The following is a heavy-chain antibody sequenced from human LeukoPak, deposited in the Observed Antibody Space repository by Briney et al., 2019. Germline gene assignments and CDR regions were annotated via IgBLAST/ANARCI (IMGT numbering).Heavy chain of an antibody. CDR3: ARDLRMVAATPAFDI. CDR1: GGSFSGYY. Sequence: SETLSLTCAVYGGSFSGYYWSWIRQPPGKGLEWIGEINHSGSTNYNPSLKSRVTISVDTSKNQFSLKLSSVTAADTAVYYCARDLRMVAATPAFDIWGQGTMVTVSS. D-gene: IGHD2-15*01. V-gene: IGHV4-34*01. CDR2: INHSGST. J-gene: IGHJ3*02.